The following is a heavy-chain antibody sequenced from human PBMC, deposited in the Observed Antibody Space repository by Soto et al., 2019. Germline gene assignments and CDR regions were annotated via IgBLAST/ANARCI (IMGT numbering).Heavy chain of an antibody. CDR2: ISYDGTAK. CDR3: AQDQGRFLPKYFNYGPDV. D-gene: IGHD3-3*01. Sequence: PGGSLRLSCAASGFDFSDHGMHWVRQAPGEGLEWVTVISYDGTAKYYKESVKGRFTTSRDNSKKTLYLQIDSLRVEDTAVYYCAQDQGRFLPKYFNYGPDVWGLGTTVTVSS. CDR1: GFDFSDHG. J-gene: IGHJ6*02. V-gene: IGHV3-33*05.